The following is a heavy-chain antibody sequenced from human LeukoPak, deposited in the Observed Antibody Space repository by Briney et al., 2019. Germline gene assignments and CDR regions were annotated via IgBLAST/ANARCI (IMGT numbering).Heavy chain of an antibody. Sequence: PSETLSLTCTVSGGSISAYYWSWIRQPPGKGLEWLGYISYSGSTKYNPSLKSRVTISVDTSKNQFSLKLSSVTAADTAVYYCARYGMATIQFFDYWGQGTLFTVSS. D-gene: IGHD5-24*01. J-gene: IGHJ4*02. V-gene: IGHV4-59*01. CDR1: GGSISAYY. CDR3: ARYGMATIQFFDY. CDR2: ISYSGST.